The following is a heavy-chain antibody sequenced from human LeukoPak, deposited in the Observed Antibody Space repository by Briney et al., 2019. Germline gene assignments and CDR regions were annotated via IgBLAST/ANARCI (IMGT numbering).Heavy chain of an antibody. CDR2: IYHSGST. CDR1: GGSISSGDYY. Sequence: SETLSLTCTVSGGSISSGDYYWSWIRQPPGKGLEWIGYIYHSGSTYYNPSLKSRVTISVDRSKNQFSLKLSSVTAADTAVYYCARGQVYYDFWSGYRNLDYFDYWGQGTLVTVSS. D-gene: IGHD3-3*01. CDR3: ARGQVYYDFWSGYRNLDYFDY. J-gene: IGHJ4*02. V-gene: IGHV4-30-2*01.